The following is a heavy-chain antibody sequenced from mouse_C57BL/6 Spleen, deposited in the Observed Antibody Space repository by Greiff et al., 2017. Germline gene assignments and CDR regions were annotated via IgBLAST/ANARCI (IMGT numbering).Heavy chain of an antibody. Sequence: QVQLQQPGAELVKPGASVKLSCKASGYTFTSYWMHWVKQRPGRGLEWIGRIDPNSGGTKYNEKFKSKATLTVDKPSSTAYMQLSSLTSEDSAVYYCARARWIPGVFAYWGQGTLVTVSA. J-gene: IGHJ3*01. CDR2: IDPNSGGT. V-gene: IGHV1-72*01. D-gene: IGHD3-3*01. CDR1: GYTFTSYW. CDR3: ARARWIPGVFAY.